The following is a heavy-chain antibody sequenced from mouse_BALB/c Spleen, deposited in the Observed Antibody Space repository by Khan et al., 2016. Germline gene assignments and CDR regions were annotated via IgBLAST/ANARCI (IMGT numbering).Heavy chain of an antibody. Sequence: EVKLEESGPGLVKPSQSLSLTCTVTGYSITSDYAWNWIRQFPGNKLEWMGYISYSGSTSYNPSLKSRFTITRDTSKNHFFLRLNSVTTEDTATXYCAEELGWFVYWGQGTLVTVSA. CDR2: ISYSGST. J-gene: IGHJ3*01. CDR3: AEELGWFVY. V-gene: IGHV3-2*02. D-gene: IGHD4-1*01. CDR1: GYSITSDYA.